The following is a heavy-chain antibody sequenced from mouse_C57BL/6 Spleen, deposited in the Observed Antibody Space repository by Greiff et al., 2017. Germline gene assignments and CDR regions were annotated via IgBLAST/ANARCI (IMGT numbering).Heavy chain of an antibody. J-gene: IGHJ4*01. V-gene: IGHV1-15*01. CDR2: IDPETGGT. Sequence: QVQLKQSGAELVRPGASVTLSCKASGYTFTDYEMHWVKQTPVHGLEWIGAIDPETGGTAYNQKFKGKAILTADNSSSTAYMGLRSLTSEDSAVYYCTRDYGSSASLFFAMDYWGQGASVAVSS. CDR1: GYTFTDYE. D-gene: IGHD1-1*01. CDR3: TRDYGSSASLFFAMDY.